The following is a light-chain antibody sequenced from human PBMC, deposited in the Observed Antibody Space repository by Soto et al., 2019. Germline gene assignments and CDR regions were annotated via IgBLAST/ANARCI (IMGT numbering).Light chain of an antibody. CDR2: LAS. CDR3: LQYYTYPLT. Sequence: DIQMTQSPSSLSASVGDRVTITCRASQVISNYLAWFQHRPGKAPKSLIYLASSLQSGVPSRFTGSGFGTDFSLTLNSLQPEDFATYHCLQYYTYPLTFGQGTRLAIK. V-gene: IGKV1-16*01. CDR1: QVISNY. J-gene: IGKJ5*01.